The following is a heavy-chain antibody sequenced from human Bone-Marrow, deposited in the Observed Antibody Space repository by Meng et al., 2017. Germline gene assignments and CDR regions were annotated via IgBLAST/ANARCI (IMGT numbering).Heavy chain of an antibody. CDR3: ARGSGSPEYCSSTSCYSGGWFDP. CDR1: GGSFSGYY. J-gene: IGHJ5*02. Sequence: QVQLQQWGAGLLKPSETLSLTCAVYGGSFSGYYWSWIRQPPGKGLEWIGEINHSGSTNYNPSLKSRVTISVDTSKNQFSLKLSSATAADTAVYYCARGSGSPEYCSSTSCYSGGWFDPWGQGTLVTVSS. CDR2: INHSGST. D-gene: IGHD2-2*02. V-gene: IGHV4-34*01.